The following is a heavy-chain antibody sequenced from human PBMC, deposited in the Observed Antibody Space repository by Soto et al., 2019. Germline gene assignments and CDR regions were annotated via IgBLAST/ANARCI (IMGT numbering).Heavy chain of an antibody. CDR1: GYTFTSYG. V-gene: IGHV1-18*01. J-gene: IGHJ5*02. CDR2: ISAYNGNT. D-gene: IGHD2-2*01. CDR3: ARGIVVVPAAILPWFDP. Sequence: QVQLVQSGAEVKKPGASVKVSCKASGYTFTSYGISWVRQAPGQGLERMGWISAYNGNTNYAQKLQGRVTMTTDTSTSKAYMELRSLRSDDTAVYYCARGIVVVPAAILPWFDPWGQGTLVTVSS.